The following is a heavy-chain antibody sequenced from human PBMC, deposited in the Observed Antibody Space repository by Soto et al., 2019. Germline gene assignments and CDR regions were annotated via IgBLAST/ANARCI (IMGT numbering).Heavy chain of an antibody. CDR2: IVPMFGTT. CDR1: GGTSTRYA. Sequence: QERLVQSGAEVSKAGSSVKVSCKVTGGTSTRYAINWVRQSPGQGLEWMGGIVPMFGTTKYAQKFQGRVTITADTSTNIAYIELRSLRSEDTAVYYCDRGSEYDLWSGYLWGQGTLVSVAS. J-gene: IGHJ4*02. V-gene: IGHV1-69*06. CDR3: DRGSEYDLWSGYL. D-gene: IGHD3-3*01.